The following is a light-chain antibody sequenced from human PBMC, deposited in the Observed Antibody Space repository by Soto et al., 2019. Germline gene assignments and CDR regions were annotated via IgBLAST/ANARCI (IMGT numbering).Light chain of an antibody. V-gene: IGLV2-8*01. CDR3: SSYAGGNNWV. J-gene: IGLJ3*02. CDR2: EVN. Sequence: QSALTQPPSASGSPGQAVTISCTGTSSYVGAHCYVSLYQQTPGKAPKLMLYEVNNRHSGVPDRFSCSKTGNTASLTVFGLHSEDEGNENCSSYAGGNNWVFGGGTKGTVL. CDR1: SSYVGAHCY.